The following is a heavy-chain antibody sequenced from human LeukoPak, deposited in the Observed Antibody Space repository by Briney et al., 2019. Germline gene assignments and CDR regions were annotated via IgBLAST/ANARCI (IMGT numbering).Heavy chain of an antibody. D-gene: IGHD3-16*01. CDR1: GYTLTELS. CDR2: FDPEDGET. Sequence: ASVKVSCKVSGYTLTELSMHWVRQAPGKGLEWMGGFDPEDGETIYAQKFQGRVTMTEDTSTDTAYMELSSLRSEDTAVYYCASMSGVWDYVGKLTLHNWGQGTLVTVSS. J-gene: IGHJ4*02. V-gene: IGHV1-24*01. CDR3: ASMSGVWDYVGKLTLHN.